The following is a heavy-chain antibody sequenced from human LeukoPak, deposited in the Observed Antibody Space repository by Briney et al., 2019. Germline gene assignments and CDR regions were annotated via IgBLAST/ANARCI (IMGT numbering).Heavy chain of an antibody. CDR1: GGSFSGYY. CDR3: ARVRGLLLWFGELLYPNWFDP. V-gene: IGHV4-34*01. Sequence: KPSETLSLTCAVYGGSFSGYYWSWIRQPPGKGLEWIGEINHSGSTNYNPSLKSRVAISVDTSKYQFSLKLSSVTAADTAVYYCARVRGLLLWFGELLYPNWFDPWGQGTLVTVSS. J-gene: IGHJ5*02. D-gene: IGHD3-10*01. CDR2: INHSGST.